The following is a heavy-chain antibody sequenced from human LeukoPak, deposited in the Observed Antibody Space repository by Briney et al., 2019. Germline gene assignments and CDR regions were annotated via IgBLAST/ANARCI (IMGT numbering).Heavy chain of an antibody. CDR1: GGSIDSGGYY. V-gene: IGHV4-39*01. J-gene: IGHJ4*02. CDR3: ARRVIAVAGNGVIDY. D-gene: IGHD6-19*01. CDR2: IYYSGST. Sequence: SETLSLTCTVSGGSIDSGGYYWGWIRQPPGKGLEWIGSIYYSGSTYYNPSLKSRVTISVDTSKNQFSLKLSSVTAADTAVYYCARRVIAVAGNGVIDYWGQGTLVTVSS.